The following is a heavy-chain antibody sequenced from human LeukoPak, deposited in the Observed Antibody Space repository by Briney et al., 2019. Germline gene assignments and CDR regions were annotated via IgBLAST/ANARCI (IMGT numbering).Heavy chain of an antibody. Sequence: SETLSLTCTVSGGSISSYYWSWIRQPPGKGLEWIGYIYYSGSTNYNPSLKSRVTISVDTSKNQFSLKLSSVTAADTAVYYCARVDPDSSSTLEVFDYWGQGTLVAVSS. CDR3: ARVDPDSSSTLEVFDY. J-gene: IGHJ4*02. V-gene: IGHV4-59*01. CDR1: GGSISSYY. CDR2: IYYSGST. D-gene: IGHD6-6*01.